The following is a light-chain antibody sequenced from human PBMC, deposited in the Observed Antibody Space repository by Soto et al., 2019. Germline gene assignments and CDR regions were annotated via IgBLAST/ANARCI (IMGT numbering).Light chain of an antibody. CDR2: DVS. Sequence: QSALTQPASVSGSPGQSITISCTGTSSDVGSYNYDSWYQQYPGKAPKLMIYDVSNRPSGVSYRFSGSKSGNTASLTISGLQAEDEADYYCSSYTTSSTHVVFGRGTKVTVL. V-gene: IGLV2-14*01. CDR3: SSYTTSSTHVV. J-gene: IGLJ2*01. CDR1: SSDVGSYNY.